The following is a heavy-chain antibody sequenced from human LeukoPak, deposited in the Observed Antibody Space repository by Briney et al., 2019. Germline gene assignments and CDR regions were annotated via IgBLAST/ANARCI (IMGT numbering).Heavy chain of an antibody. Sequence: SETLSLTCAVYGGSFSGYYWSWIRQPPGKGLEWIGSIYHDGSTYHTPSLKSRVTISMDTSRTQFSLTLSTVTAADTAVYYCVRHHRSPSFDYWSQGTLVTVSS. CDR2: IYHDGST. CDR1: GGSFSGYY. V-gene: IGHV4-34*01. CDR3: VRHHRSPSFDY. J-gene: IGHJ4*02.